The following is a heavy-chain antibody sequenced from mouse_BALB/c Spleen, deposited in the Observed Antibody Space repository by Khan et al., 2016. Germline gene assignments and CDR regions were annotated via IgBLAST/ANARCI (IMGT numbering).Heavy chain of an antibody. CDR2: IHYSGST. Sequence: EVQLQEPGPDLVKPSQSLSLTCTVTGYSITSGYSWHWIRQFPGNKLEWMGYIHYSGSTNYNPSVKSRISITRDTSKNQFSLQLNSVTTEDTATYHCACHDYTVCSYRSHESLVTVSS. D-gene: IGHD2-4*01. V-gene: IGHV3-1*02. CDR3: ACHDYTVCSY. J-gene: IGHJ3*01. CDR1: GYSITSGYS.